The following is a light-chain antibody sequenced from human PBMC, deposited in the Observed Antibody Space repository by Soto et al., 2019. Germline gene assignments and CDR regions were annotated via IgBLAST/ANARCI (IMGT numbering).Light chain of an antibody. CDR2: GAS. V-gene: IGKV3-20*01. J-gene: IGKJ1*01. CDR1: QSVSSSY. CDR3: QQYGNARWT. Sequence: EIVLTQSPGTLSLSPGERATLSCRSSQSVSSSYLAWYQQKPGQAPRLLIYGASNRATGIPDRFSGSGSGTDFTLTISRLEPEDSGVYFCQQYGNARWTFGQGTKVEIK.